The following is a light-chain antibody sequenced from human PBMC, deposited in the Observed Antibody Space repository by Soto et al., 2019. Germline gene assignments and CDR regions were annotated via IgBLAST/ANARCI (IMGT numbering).Light chain of an antibody. CDR2: DAS. CDR1: QSVSSY. J-gene: IGKJ2*01. Sequence: EIVLTQSPATLSLSPGERATLSCRASQSVSSYLAWYQQKPGQAPRLLIYDASNRATGIPARFSGSGSGTDFTLTIIRLEPEDFAVYYCQQRSNWPRTFGQGTKLEIK. V-gene: IGKV3-11*01. CDR3: QQRSNWPRT.